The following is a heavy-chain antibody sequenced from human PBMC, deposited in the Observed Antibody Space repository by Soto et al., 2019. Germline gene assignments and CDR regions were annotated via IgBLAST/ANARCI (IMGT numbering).Heavy chain of an antibody. D-gene: IGHD3-22*01. CDR1: GGSISSGGYY. J-gene: IGHJ4*02. Sequence: SETLSLTCTVSGGSISSGGYYWSWIRQHPGKGLEWIGYIYYSGITYYNPSLKSRVTISVDTSKNQFSLKLSSVTAADTAVYYCARFSYDSSGYYYVGVDYWGQGTLVTVSS. V-gene: IGHV4-31*03. CDR3: ARFSYDSSGYYYVGVDY. CDR2: IYYSGIT.